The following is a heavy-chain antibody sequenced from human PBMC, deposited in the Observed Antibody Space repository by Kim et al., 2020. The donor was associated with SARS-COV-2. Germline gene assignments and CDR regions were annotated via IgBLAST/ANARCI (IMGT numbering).Heavy chain of an antibody. CDR1: GFTFNKYY. J-gene: IGHJ5*02. D-gene: IGHD3-16*01. CDR2: INQDGFRT. CDR3: GRWGGGVDL. Sequence: GGSLRLSCEASGFTFNKYYMGWVRQAPGKGLEWVARINQDGFRTYYVDSLTGRFTISRDNAKSSVNLQMNSLRAEDTALFYCGRWGGGVDLWGLGTLVA. V-gene: IGHV3-7*03.